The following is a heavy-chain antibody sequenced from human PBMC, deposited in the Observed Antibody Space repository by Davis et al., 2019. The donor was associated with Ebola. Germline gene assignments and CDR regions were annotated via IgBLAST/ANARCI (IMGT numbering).Heavy chain of an antibody. Sequence: GGSLRLSCAASGFTFSSYWMSWVRQAPGKGLEWVANIKQDGSEKYYVDSVKGRFTISRDNAKNSLYLQMNSLRAEATAVYYCARDFPEIVGAIFSDYYFDYWGQGTLVTVSS. CDR1: GFTFSSYW. CDR2: IKQDGSEK. V-gene: IGHV3-7*03. J-gene: IGHJ4*02. D-gene: IGHD1-26*01. CDR3: ARDFPEIVGAIFSDYYFDY.